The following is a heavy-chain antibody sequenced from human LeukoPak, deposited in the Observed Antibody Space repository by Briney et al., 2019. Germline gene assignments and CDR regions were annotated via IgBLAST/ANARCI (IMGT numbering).Heavy chain of an antibody. J-gene: IGHJ4*02. CDR1: GFTFSDYY. CDR2: ISSSSSYT. Sequence: GGSLRLSCAASGFTFSDYYMSWIRQAPGKGLEWVSYISSSSSYTNYADSVKGRFTISRDNAKNSLYLQMNSLRAEDTAVYYCARGGSPGATIDYWGQGTLVTVSS. V-gene: IGHV3-11*05. D-gene: IGHD1-26*01. CDR3: ARGGSPGATIDY.